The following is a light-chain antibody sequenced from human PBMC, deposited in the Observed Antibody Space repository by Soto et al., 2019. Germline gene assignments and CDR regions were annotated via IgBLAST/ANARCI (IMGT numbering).Light chain of an antibody. Sequence: EILLTQSTGTLSLSPGSRSTLSCMAIQIVSSSYLAWYQQKPGQAPRLLIYGAYTRATGIPARFSGSGSGTEFTLTISSLQSEDFAVYYCQQSNTWPPITFGQGTRLEIK. CDR1: QIVSSSY. V-gene: IGKV3-15*01. CDR3: QQSNTWPPIT. CDR2: GAY. J-gene: IGKJ5*01.